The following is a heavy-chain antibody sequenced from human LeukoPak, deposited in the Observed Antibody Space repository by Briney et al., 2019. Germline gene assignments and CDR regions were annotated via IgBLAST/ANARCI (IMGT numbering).Heavy chain of an antibody. J-gene: IGHJ4*02. D-gene: IGHD6-19*01. CDR2: IYNSGT. V-gene: IGHV4-59*01. Sequence: SETLSLTCTVSGDPISSYYWSWIRQPPGKGLEWIGYIYNSGTKYNPSLKSRVTISVDTSKNQFSLNLPSVTAAATAVYYCARVSSSGQWLVPFDYWGQGTLVTVSS. CDR1: GDPISSYY. CDR3: ARVSSSGQWLVPFDY.